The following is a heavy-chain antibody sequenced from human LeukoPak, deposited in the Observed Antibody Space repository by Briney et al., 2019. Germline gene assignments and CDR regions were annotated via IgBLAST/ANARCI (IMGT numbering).Heavy chain of an antibody. CDR3: ARGVRYCSSTSCYFRAFDI. D-gene: IGHD2-2*01. Sequence: PGGSLRLSCADSGFTFSSYAMHWVRHAPRKGREWVAVISYDGSNKYYADSVKGRFTISRDNSKNTLYLQMNSLRAEDTAVYYCARGVRYCSSTSCYFRAFDIWGQGTMVSVSS. J-gene: IGHJ3*02. CDR1: GFTFSSYA. V-gene: IGHV3-30-3*01. CDR2: ISYDGSNK.